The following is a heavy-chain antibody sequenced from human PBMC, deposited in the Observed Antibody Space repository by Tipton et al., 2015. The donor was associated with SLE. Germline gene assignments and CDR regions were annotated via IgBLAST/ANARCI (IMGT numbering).Heavy chain of an antibody. CDR1: GFTFSDYF. D-gene: IGHD2-15*01. CDR2: ITKKVNGYTT. V-gene: IGHV3-72*01. J-gene: IGHJ1*01. CDR3: ANVISGRYAN. Sequence: VQLVQSGGGLVQPGGSLRLSCIASGFTFSDYFVDWVRQAPGRGLEWIGRITKKVNGYTTDHAASVSGRFTIPRGDSRNFLCLQMDSRKSQDTAMYYCANVISGRYANWGQGTLVSVSS.